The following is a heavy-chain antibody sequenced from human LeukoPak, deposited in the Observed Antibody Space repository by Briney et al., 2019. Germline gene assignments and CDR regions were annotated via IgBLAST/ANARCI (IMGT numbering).Heavy chain of an antibody. J-gene: IGHJ2*01. CDR1: GGTFSTYA. CDR3: ARDDRGSNWYFDL. CDR2: IIPIFGTA. V-gene: IGHV1-69*13. D-gene: IGHD3-10*01. Sequence: GASVKVSCKASGGTFSTYAISWVRQAPGQGLKWMGGIIPIFGTANYAQKFQGRVTITADESTSTVYMELSSLRSEDTAMYYCARDDRGSNWYFDLWGRGTLVTVSS.